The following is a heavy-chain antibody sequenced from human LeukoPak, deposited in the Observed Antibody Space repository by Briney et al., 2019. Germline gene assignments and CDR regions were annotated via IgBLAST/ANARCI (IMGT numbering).Heavy chain of an antibody. J-gene: IGHJ4*02. Sequence: GGSLRLSCAASGFTFSGYDMHWVRQATGKGLEWVSAIGTAGDTYYPGSVKGRFTISRENAENSLYLQMNSLRAGDTAVYYCARGGHCSSTSCYPDLDYWGQGTLVTVSS. V-gene: IGHV3-13*01. CDR3: ARGGHCSSTSCYPDLDY. D-gene: IGHD2-2*03. CDR1: GFTFSGYD. CDR2: IGTAGDT.